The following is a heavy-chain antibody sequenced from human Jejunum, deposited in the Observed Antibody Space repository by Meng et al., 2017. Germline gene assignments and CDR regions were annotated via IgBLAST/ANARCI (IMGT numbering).Heavy chain of an antibody. J-gene: IGHJ5*02. D-gene: IGHD2/OR15-2a*01. V-gene: IGHV4-4*02. CDR3: ARDLLDPNIAATGWFDP. Sequence: GQLPGSGPGLVKPSGTLSLTCAFSGGSISNNNWWSWVRQPPGKGLEWIGEISHTGRINYNPSLKSRVTMSLDKSKNQFSLDLTSVTGADTAVYYCARDLLDPNIAATGWFDPWGQGTLVTVSS. CDR2: ISHTGRI. CDR1: GGSISNNNW.